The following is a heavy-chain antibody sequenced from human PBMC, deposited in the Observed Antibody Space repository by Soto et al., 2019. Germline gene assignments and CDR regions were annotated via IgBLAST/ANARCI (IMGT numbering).Heavy chain of an antibody. V-gene: IGHV1-2*02. CDR2: INPNSGGT. D-gene: IGHD3-9*01. Sequence: ASVKVSCKASGYTFTGYYMHWVRKAPGQGLEWMGWINPNSGGTNYAQKFQGRVTMTRDTSISTAYMELSRLRSDDTAVYYCARGDYDILTGYFYYYGMDVWGQGTTVTVSS. CDR3: ARGDYDILTGYFYYYGMDV. CDR1: GYTFTGYY. J-gene: IGHJ6*02.